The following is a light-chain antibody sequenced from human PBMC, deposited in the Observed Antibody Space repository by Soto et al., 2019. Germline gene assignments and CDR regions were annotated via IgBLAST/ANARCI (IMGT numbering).Light chain of an antibody. V-gene: IGLV2-8*01. CDR1: SSDVGAYNY. CDR2: EVN. J-gene: IGLJ2*01. Sequence: QSALTQPPSASGSPGQSVTISCTGTSSDVGAYNYVSWYQQHPGKAPKLMIYEVNKRPSGVPDRSSGSKSGNTASLTVSGLQAEDEADCYCSSYAGSNAVVLGGGTKVTVL. CDR3: SSYAGSNAVV.